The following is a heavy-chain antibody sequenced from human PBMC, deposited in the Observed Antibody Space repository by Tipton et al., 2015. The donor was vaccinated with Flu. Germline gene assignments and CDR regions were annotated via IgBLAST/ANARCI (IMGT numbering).Heavy chain of an antibody. D-gene: IGHD1-26*01. CDR2: IFYSGTT. J-gene: IGHJ4*02. CDR3: ARQSRGEGAGLDY. Sequence: TLSLTCTVSGGSINSYFWSWIRQPPGKGLEWIGYIFYSGTTNYNPSLKSRVTISVDTSKNQFSLKLTSVTAADTAVYYCARQSRGEGAGLDYWGQGTLVTVSS. CDR1: GGSINSYF. V-gene: IGHV4-59*08.